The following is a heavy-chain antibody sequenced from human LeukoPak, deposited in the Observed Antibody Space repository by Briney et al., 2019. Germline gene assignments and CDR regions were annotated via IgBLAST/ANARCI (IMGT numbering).Heavy chain of an antibody. J-gene: IGHJ4*02. CDR3: ARQVRGGSYDY. D-gene: IGHD3-10*01. CDR2: IYSGGST. Sequence: GGSLRLSCAASGFTVSSNYMSWVRQAPGKGLEWVSVIYSGGSTYYADSVKGRFTISRDNSKNTVYLQMNSLRAEDTAMYYCARQVRGGSYDYWGQGTLVTVSS. CDR1: GFTVSSNY. V-gene: IGHV3-53*01.